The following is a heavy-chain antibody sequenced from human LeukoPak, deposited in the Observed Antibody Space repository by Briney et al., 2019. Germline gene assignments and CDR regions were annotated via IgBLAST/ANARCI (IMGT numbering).Heavy chain of an antibody. CDR3: ARPSGMGPAFDI. Sequence: SETLSLTCTVSGYSISSGYYWGWIRQPPGKGLEWIGYIYHSGSTNYNPSLKSRVTISLDTSKNQFSLKLSSVTAADTAVYYCARPSGMGPAFDIWGQGTMVTVSS. CDR1: GYSISSGYY. J-gene: IGHJ3*02. D-gene: IGHD1-1*01. CDR2: IYHSGST. V-gene: IGHV4-38-2*02.